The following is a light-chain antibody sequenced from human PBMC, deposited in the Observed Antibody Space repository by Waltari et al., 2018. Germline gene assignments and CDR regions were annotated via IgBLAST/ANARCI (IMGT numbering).Light chain of an antibody. CDR1: SSDVGNYNL. CDR3: CSYAGSYTWV. CDR2: DDN. V-gene: IGLV2-23*01. Sequence: QSALTQPASVSGSPGQSITISCTGTSSDVGNYNLVSWYQQYPGKAPKVMIYDDNRRPSAVLERFSGSKSGNTASMTIAGVQAEDEADYYCCSYAGSYTWVFGGGTKLTVL. J-gene: IGLJ3*02.